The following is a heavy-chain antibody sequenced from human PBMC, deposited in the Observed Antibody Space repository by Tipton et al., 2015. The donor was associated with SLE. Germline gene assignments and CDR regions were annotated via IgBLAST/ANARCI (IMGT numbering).Heavy chain of an antibody. J-gene: IGHJ3*02. D-gene: IGHD3-22*01. CDR2: IYYSGST. Sequence: TLSLTCTVSGGSISSGGYYWSWIRQPPGKGLEWIGYIYYSGSTNYNPSLKSRVTISVDTSKNQFSLKLSSVTAADTAVYYCAGGPYYYDSSGYYKAFDIWGQGTMVTVSS. CDR1: GGSISSGGYY. V-gene: IGHV4-61*08. CDR3: AGGPYYYDSSGYYKAFDI.